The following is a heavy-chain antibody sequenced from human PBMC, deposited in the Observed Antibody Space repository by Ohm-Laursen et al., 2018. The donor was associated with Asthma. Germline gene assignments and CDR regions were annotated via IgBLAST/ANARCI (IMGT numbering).Heavy chain of an antibody. J-gene: IGHJ4*02. V-gene: IGHV3-23*01. CDR1: GFTFSSYA. D-gene: IGHD3-3*01. Sequence: SLRLSCAASGFTFSSYAMTWVRQAPGKGLEWVSTISTTDGSTYYADSVKGRFTLSRDNSKNTLSLQMNSLKAEDTAVYYCARFDYDLWSGFYTGRPSFDYWGQGTLVTVSS. CDR2: ISTTDGST. CDR3: ARFDYDLWSGFYTGRPSFDY.